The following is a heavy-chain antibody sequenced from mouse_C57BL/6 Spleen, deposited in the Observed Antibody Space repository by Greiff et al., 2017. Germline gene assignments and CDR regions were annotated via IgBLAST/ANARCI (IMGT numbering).Heavy chain of an antibody. CDR2: IHPNSGST. D-gene: IGHD3-3*01. CDR1: GYTFTSYW. CDR3: ARERGLNAMDY. Sequence: QVQLQQPGAELVKPGASVKLSCKASGYTFTSYWMHWVKQRPGQGLEWIGMIHPNSGSTNYNEKFKSKATLTVDKSSSTAYMQLSSLTSEDSAIYYCARERGLNAMDYWGQGTSVTVSS. J-gene: IGHJ4*01. V-gene: IGHV1-64*01.